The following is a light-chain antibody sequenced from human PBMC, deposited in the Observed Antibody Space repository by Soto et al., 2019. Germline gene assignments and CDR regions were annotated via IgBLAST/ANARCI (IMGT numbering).Light chain of an antibody. CDR3: QQYNSYSKT. CDR2: KAS. Sequence: DIQMTQSPSTLSASVGDRVTITCRASQSISSWLAWYQQKPGKAHKLLIYKASSLESGVPSRFSGSGSGTEFTLTIRSLQPDDFATYYCQQYNSYSKTFGQGTKVDIK. J-gene: IGKJ1*01. V-gene: IGKV1-5*03. CDR1: QSISSW.